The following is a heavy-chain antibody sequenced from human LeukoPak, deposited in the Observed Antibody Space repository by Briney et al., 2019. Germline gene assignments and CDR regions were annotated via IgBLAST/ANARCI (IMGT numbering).Heavy chain of an antibody. CDR2: ISGSGGST. CDR3: AKGVKRWLEESYFDY. CDR1: GFTFSSYA. V-gene: IGHV3-23*01. J-gene: IGHJ4*02. Sequence: GGSVRLSCAASGFTFSSYARSGARQAPGKGLEGVSAISGSGGSTYYADSVKGRFTISRDNSKNTLYLQMNSLSAEDTAVYYCAKGVKRWLEESYFDYWGQGTLVTVSS. D-gene: IGHD5-24*01.